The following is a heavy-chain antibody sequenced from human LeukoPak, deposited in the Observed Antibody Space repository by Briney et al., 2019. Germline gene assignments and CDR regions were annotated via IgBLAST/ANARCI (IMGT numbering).Heavy chain of an antibody. CDR2: IYYSGST. V-gene: IGHV4-59*08. Sequence: PSETLSLTYSVSRGSISSNYWSWIRQPPGKPLEWIGYIYYSGSTTYNPSLKSRVTISLDTSKNQFSLKLRSVTAADTAVYYCARHREFSSSGNYFDYWGQGTLVTVSS. D-gene: IGHD6-6*01. CDR1: RGSISSNY. J-gene: IGHJ4*02. CDR3: ARHREFSSSGNYFDY.